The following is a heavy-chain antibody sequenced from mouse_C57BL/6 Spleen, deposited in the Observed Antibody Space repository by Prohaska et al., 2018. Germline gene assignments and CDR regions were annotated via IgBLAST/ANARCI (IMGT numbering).Heavy chain of an antibody. J-gene: IGHJ4*01. CDR2: INPNNGGT. V-gene: IGHV1-26*01. CDR3: ARSLYYGYDDYYAMDY. Sequence: HGKSLEWIGDINPNNGGTSYNQKFKGKATLTVDKSSSTAYMELRSLTSEDSAVYYCARSLYYGYDDYYAMDYWGQGISVTVSS. D-gene: IGHD2-2*01.